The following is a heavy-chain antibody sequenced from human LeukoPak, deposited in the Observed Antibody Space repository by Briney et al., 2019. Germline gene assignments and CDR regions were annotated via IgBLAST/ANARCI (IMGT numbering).Heavy chain of an antibody. CDR3: ARAEGGRYCSGGSCYGA. Sequence: GGSLRLSCAASGFTLSSYWMSWVRQAPGKGLEWVANIKQDGSEKYYVDSVKGQFTISRDNAKNSLYLQMSSLRAEDTAVYYCARAEGGRYCSGGSCYGAWGQGTLVTVSS. J-gene: IGHJ5*02. V-gene: IGHV3-7*03. CDR2: IKQDGSEK. D-gene: IGHD2-15*01. CDR1: GFTLSSYW.